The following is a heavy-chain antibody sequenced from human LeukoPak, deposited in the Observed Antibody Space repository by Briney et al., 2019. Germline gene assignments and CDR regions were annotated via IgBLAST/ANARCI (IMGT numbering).Heavy chain of an antibody. D-gene: IGHD3-22*01. CDR2: IYTSGST. CDR3: ARDHDSSGYRDAFDI. V-gene: IGHV4-4*07. Sequence: SETLSLTCTVSGGSISSYYWSWIRQPAGKGLEWIGRIYTSGSTNYNPSLESRVTMSVDTSKNQFSLKLSSVTAADTAVYYCARDHDSSGYRDAFDIWGQGTMVTVSS. CDR1: GGSISSYY. J-gene: IGHJ3*02.